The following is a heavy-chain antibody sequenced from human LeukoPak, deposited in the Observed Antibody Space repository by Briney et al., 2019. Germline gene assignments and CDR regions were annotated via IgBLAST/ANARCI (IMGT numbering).Heavy chain of an antibody. J-gene: IGHJ4*02. Sequence: SETLSLTCAVSGGSISSGGYSWSWIRQPPVKGLEWIGYIYHSGSTYYNPSLKSRVTISVDRSKNQFSLQLSSVTAADTAVYSCARVGYYYDSSGYYQSAAYFDYWGQGTLVTVSS. D-gene: IGHD3-22*01. CDR1: GGSISSGGYS. CDR2: IYHSGST. CDR3: ARVGYYYDSSGYYQSAAYFDY. V-gene: IGHV4-30-2*01.